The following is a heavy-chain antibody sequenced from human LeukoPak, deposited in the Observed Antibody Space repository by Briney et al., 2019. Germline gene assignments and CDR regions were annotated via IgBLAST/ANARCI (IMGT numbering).Heavy chain of an antibody. CDR3: AKEGDDFWSGYYPFDY. CDR2: IRYDGSNK. CDR1: GFTFSSYG. V-gene: IGHV3-30*02. J-gene: IGHJ4*02. D-gene: IGHD3-3*01. Sequence: QSGGSLRLSCAASGFTFSSYGMHWVRQAPGKGLEWVAFIRYDGSNKYYADSVKGRFTISRDNSKNTLYLQMNSLRAEDTAVYYCAKEGDDFWSGYYPFDYWGQGTLVTVSS.